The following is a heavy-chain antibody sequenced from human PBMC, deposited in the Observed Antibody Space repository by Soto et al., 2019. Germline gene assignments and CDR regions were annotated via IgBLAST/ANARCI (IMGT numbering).Heavy chain of an antibody. CDR1: GGTFSSYA. CDR3: AREQQLARFDY. CDR2: IIPIFGTA. D-gene: IGHD6-13*01. Sequence: SVNVSCKSAGGTFSSYAISWVRQAPGQGLEWMGGIIPIFGTANYAQKFQGRVTITADESTSTAYMELSSLRSEDTAVYYCAREQQLARFDYWGQGTLVTVSS. V-gene: IGHV1-69*01. J-gene: IGHJ4*02.